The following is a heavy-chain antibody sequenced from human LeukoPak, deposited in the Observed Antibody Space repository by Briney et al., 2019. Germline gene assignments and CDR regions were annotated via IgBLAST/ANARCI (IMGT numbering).Heavy chain of an antibody. V-gene: IGHV1-2*04. J-gene: IGHJ5*02. CDR2: INPNSGGT. Sequence: PGASVKVSCKASGYTFTGYYMHWVRQAPGQGLEWMGWINPNSGGTNYAQKFQGWVTMTRDTSISTAYMELSRLRSDDTAVYYCARLPRSHNQWEPQVENWFDPWGQGTLVTVSS. CDR1: GYTFTGYY. D-gene: IGHD1-26*01. CDR3: ARLPRSHNQWEPQVENWFDP.